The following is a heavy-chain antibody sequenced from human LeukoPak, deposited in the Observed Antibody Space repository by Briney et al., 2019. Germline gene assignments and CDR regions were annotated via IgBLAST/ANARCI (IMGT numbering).Heavy chain of an antibody. CDR3: AREYTLYISGWFIDY. V-gene: IGHV4-30-2*01. CDR1: GGSISSGAYY. D-gene: IGHD6-19*01. CDR2: LYHSGST. Sequence: SQTLSLTCTVSGGSISSGAYYWSWIRQPPGKGLEWIGYLYHSGSTYYNPSLESRVTISVDRSKNQFSLRLSSVTAADTAVYYCAREYTLYISGWFIDYWGQGTVVTVSS. J-gene: IGHJ4*02.